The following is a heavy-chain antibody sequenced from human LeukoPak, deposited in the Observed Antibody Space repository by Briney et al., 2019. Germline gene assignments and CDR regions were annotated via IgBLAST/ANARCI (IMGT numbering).Heavy chain of an antibody. D-gene: IGHD4-17*01. CDR1: GGSISSYY. Sequence: PSETLSLTCTVSGGSISSYYWSWIRQPPGKGLEWIGYIYYSGSTNYNPSLKSRVTISVDTSKNQSSLKLSSVTAADTAVYYCARRVKEFGDQSGMAWGQGTLVTVSS. J-gene: IGHJ5*02. CDR3: ARRVKEFGDQSGMA. V-gene: IGHV4-59*08. CDR2: IYYSGST.